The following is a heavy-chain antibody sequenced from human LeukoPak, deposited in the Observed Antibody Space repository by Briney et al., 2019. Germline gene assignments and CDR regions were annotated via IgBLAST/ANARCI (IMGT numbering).Heavy chain of an antibody. CDR2: IYTSGST. D-gene: IGHD3-22*01. CDR1: GGSISSGSYY. J-gene: IGHJ6*03. V-gene: IGHV4-61*02. CDR3: ARDSRYSDTSGYYYSHYYMDV. Sequence: SETLSLTCTVSGGSISSGSYYWSWIRQPAGKGLEWIGRIYTSGSTNYNPSLKSRVTISVYTSKNQFSLKLSSVTAADTAVYYCARDSRYSDTSGYYYSHYYMDVWGKGTTVTVSS.